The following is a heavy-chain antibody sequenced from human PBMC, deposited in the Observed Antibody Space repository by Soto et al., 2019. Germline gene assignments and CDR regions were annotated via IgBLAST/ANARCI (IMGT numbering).Heavy chain of an antibody. D-gene: IGHD3-22*01. CDR3: ARAGDSSGYSDY. CDR1: GGHFSGYY. Sequence: SEPLSLTCAVYGGHFSGYYWIWIRQPPGKGLEWIGEISHSGSANYNPSLKSQVTISVDRSKNQFSLKLSSVTAADTAVYYCARAGDSSGYSDYWGQGTLVTVSS. J-gene: IGHJ4*02. CDR2: ISHSGSA. V-gene: IGHV4-34*01.